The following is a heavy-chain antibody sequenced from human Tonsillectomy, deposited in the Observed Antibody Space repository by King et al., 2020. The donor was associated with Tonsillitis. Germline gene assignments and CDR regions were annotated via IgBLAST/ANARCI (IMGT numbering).Heavy chain of an antibody. D-gene: IGHD6-13*01. CDR1: GGSFSGYY. V-gene: IGHV4-34*01. CDR3: ARGGIAAADFYWYFDL. CDR2: INHSGST. J-gene: IGHJ2*01. Sequence: VQLQQWGAGLLKPSETLSLTCVVYGGSFSGYYWSWIRQPPGKGLEWIGEINHSGSTNYNPSLKSRVTVSVDTSKNQFSLKLSSVTAAGTAVYYCARGGIAAADFYWYFDLWGRGTLVTVSS.